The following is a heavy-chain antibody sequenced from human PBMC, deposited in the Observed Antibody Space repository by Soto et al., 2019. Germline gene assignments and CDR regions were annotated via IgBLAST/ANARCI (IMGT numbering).Heavy chain of an antibody. J-gene: IGHJ4*02. V-gene: IGHV3-23*01. CDR1: GFTFSNYA. CDR2: ITGGDGST. CDR3: VRGDTGTQMRLDY. D-gene: IGHD1-7*01. Sequence: EVHLLGSGGGLVQPGGSLRLSCAASGFTFSNYAMIWVRQAPGKELEWVSSITGGDGSTSYADSVKGRFTISRDNSKNTLYLQMNSLRVEDTAVYYCVRGDTGTQMRLDYWGQGTLVTVSS.